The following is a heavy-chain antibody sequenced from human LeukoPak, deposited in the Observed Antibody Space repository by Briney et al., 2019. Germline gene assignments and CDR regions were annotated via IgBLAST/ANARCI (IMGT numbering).Heavy chain of an antibody. CDR1: GGTFSSYA. D-gene: IGHD2-2*02. J-gene: IGHJ3*02. CDR3: ARGGRTSCYICDAFDI. CDR2: IIPIFGTA. Sequence: GASVKVSCKASGGTFSSYAISWVRQAPGQGLEWMGGIIPIFGTANYAQKFQGRVTITADESTSTAYTELSSLRSEDTAVYYCARGGRTSCYICDAFDIWGQGTMVTVSS. V-gene: IGHV1-69*13.